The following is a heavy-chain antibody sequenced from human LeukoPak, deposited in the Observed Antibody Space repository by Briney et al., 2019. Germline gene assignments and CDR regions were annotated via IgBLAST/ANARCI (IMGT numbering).Heavy chain of an antibody. Sequence: GGSLRLSCAVSGFTFSSYSMNWVRQAPGRGLEWVSSISSSSSYIYYADSVKGRFTISRDNSKNTLYLQMNSLRAEDTAVYYCAKGGEIAAALGYWGQGTLVTVSS. CDR2: ISSSSSYI. CDR3: AKGGEIAAALGY. CDR1: GFTFSSYS. D-gene: IGHD6-13*01. J-gene: IGHJ4*02. V-gene: IGHV3-21*01.